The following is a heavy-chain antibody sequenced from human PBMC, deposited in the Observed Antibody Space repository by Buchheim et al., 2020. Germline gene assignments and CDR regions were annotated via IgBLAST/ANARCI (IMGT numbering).Heavy chain of an antibody. CDR1: GLTFCNYE. Sequence: QVQLVESGGGVVQPGRSLRLSCAASGLTFCNYEMNWVRQAPGKGLEWVAVISYDGRSKYYADSVKGRFTISRDNSKNTLYSQMNSLRVEDTAVYYCARRGRDFYFDYWGRGTL. CDR3: ARRGRDFYFDY. J-gene: IGHJ4*02. D-gene: IGHD2-15*01. CDR2: ISYDGRSK. V-gene: IGHV3-30*04.